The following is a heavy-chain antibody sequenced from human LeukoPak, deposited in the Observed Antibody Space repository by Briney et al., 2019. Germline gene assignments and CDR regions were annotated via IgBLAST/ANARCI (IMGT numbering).Heavy chain of an antibody. D-gene: IGHD6-13*01. Sequence: HPGGSLRLSCAASGFTFSTYWMSWVRQAPGKGLEWVANIKQDGSEKYYVDSVKGRFTISRDNAKNSLYLQMNSLRAEGTAMYYCARDSAGNDYWGQGTLVTVSS. CDR3: ARDSAGNDY. V-gene: IGHV3-7*01. CDR1: GFTFSTYW. CDR2: IKQDGSEK. J-gene: IGHJ4*02.